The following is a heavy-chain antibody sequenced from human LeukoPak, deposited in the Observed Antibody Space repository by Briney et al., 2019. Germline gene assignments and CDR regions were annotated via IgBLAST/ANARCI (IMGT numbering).Heavy chain of an antibody. D-gene: IGHD3-22*01. CDR3: ARNRYYYDSSGYSFRWFDP. CDR1: GGSISSYY. Sequence: PSETLSLTCTDSGGSISSYYWSWIRQPPGKGLEWIGYIYYSGSTNYNPSLKSRVTISVDTSKNLFSLKLSSVTAADTAVYYCARNRYYYDSSGYSFRWFDPWGQGTLVTVSS. CDR2: IYYSGST. J-gene: IGHJ5*02. V-gene: IGHV4-59*01.